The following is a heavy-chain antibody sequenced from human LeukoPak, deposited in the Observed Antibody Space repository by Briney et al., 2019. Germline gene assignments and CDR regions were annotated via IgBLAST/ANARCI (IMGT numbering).Heavy chain of an antibody. CDR2: IRNDGTIK. CDR3: AKTGSSSWGYFDY. V-gene: IGHV3-30*02. CDR1: GFTFSTHG. D-gene: IGHD6-13*01. Sequence: GGSLRLSCAASGFTFSTHGMHWVRQAPGKGLEWVAFIRNDGTIKYYADSVKGRFTVSRDNTKTTLYLQMNSLRAEDTAVYFCAKTGSSSWGYFDYWGQGTLVTVSS. J-gene: IGHJ4*02.